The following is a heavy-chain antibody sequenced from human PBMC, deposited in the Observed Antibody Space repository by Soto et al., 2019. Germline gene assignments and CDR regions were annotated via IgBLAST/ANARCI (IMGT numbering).Heavy chain of an antibody. CDR2: ISYDGSSK. Sequence: QVQLVESGGGVVQLGRSLRLSCAASGFTFSRYGMHWVRQAPGKGLEWVAVISYDGSSKYYGDSVKGRFSISRDNSKNTLYLQMNSLRGEDTAVYYCAKDSYYDIVTGYYKPYQYGMDVWGQGTTVTVSS. CDR3: AKDSYYDIVTGYYKPYQYGMDV. CDR1: GFTFSRYG. J-gene: IGHJ6*02. D-gene: IGHD3-9*01. V-gene: IGHV3-30*18.